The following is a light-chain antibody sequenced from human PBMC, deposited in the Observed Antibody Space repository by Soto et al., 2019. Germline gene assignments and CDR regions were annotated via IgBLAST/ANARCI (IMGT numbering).Light chain of an antibody. CDR1: QGISKH. V-gene: IGKV1-16*02. Sequence: DIQMTQSPSSLSASVGDTVTITCRASQGISKHLAWFQHKPGKAPKALIHAAASLQTGVSSKFSGSGLGTDFTLTINSLKPEDSSTYYCQQYQSYPLTVDGGTKVEIK. CDR3: QQYQSYPLT. J-gene: IGKJ4*01. CDR2: AAA.